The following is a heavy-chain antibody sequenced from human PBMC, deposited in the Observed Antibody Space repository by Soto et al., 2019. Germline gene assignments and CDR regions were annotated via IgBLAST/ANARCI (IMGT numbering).Heavy chain of an antibody. Sequence: QVQLVQSGAEVKKPGASVKVSCKASGYTFTSYDINWVRQATGQGLEWMGWMNPNSGNTGDAQKFQGRGTITRNPSVGTAYMELSSLRSENTAVYYCARGPRVCQQLRWYFDLWGRGTLVRVCS. CDR2: MNPNSGNT. CDR3: ARGPRVCQQLRWYFDL. J-gene: IGHJ2*01. V-gene: IGHV1-8*01. CDR1: GYTFTSYD. D-gene: IGHD6-13*01.